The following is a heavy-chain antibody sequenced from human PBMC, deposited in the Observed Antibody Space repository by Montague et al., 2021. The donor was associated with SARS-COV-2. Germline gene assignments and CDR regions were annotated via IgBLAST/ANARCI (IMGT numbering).Heavy chain of an antibody. CDR3: ARDRGVQYQLQMPFYFDY. CDR1: GGSFSGHY. CDR2: IYHSGST. Sequence: SETLSLTCAVYGGSFSGHYWSWIRQPPGKGLEWIGEIYHSGSTNYNPSLKSRVTISVDASKNQFSLRLSSVTAADTAVYYCARDRGVQYQLQMPFYFDYWGQGTLVTVSS. J-gene: IGHJ4*02. V-gene: IGHV4-34*01. D-gene: IGHD2-2*01.